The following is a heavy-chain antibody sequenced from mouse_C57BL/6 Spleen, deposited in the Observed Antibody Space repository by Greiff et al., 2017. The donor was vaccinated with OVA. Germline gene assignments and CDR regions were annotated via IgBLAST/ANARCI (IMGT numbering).Heavy chain of an antibody. V-gene: IGHV1-82*01. CDR3: ARAYYSNHYYAMDY. CDR2: IYPGDGDT. CDR1: GYAFSSSW. J-gene: IGHJ4*01. Sequence: QVQLKESGPELVKPGASVKISCKASGYAFSSSWMNWVKQRPGKGLEWIGRIYPGDGDTNYNGKFKGKATLTVDKSSSTAYMQLSSLTSEDSAVYYCARAYYSNHYYAMDYWGQGTSVTVSS. D-gene: IGHD2-5*01.